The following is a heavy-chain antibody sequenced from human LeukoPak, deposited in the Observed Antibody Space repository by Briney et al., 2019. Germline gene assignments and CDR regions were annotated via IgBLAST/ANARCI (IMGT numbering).Heavy chain of an antibody. J-gene: IGHJ4*02. D-gene: IGHD2-2*01. CDR3: ARDWSGSSDFD. CDR1: RFTFSSYS. CDR2: ISSSSSTI. Sequence: GGSLRLSCAASRFTFSSYSMNWVRQAPGKGLEWVSYISSSSSTIYYADSVKGRFTISRDNAKNSLYLQMNSLRAEDTAVYYCARDWSGSSDFDWGQGTLVTVS. V-gene: IGHV3-48*01.